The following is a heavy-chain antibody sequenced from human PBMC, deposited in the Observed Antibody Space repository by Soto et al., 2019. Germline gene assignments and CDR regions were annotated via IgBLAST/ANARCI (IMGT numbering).Heavy chain of an antibody. J-gene: IGHJ5*02. CDR2: VSSTGST. CDR1: GASITQYY. D-gene: IGHD2-15*01. Sequence: SETLSLTCTVSGASITQYYWNWIRQSPGKGLEWIVSVSSTGSTVYNPSLTSRVTVSLDTSKNQFSLTLNSVTAADTAVYHCARLVFAPGGRWFGPWGPGLLVTVSS. CDR3: ARLVFAPGGRWFGP. V-gene: IGHV4-59*01.